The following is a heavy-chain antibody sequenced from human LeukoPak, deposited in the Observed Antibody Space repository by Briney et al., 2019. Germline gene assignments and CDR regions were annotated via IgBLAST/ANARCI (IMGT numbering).Heavy chain of an antibody. CDR1: GFTFSRYW. V-gene: IGHV3-7*01. D-gene: IGHD3-22*01. CDR2: IKQDETAK. CDR3: ATYSSDFGRLDP. J-gene: IGHJ5*02. Sequence: PGGSLRLSCAASGFTFSRYWMSWVRQAPGKGLEWVANIKQDETAKYYVDSVKGRFTISRDNAKNTLYLQMNSLRADDTAVYYCATYSSDFGRLDPWGQGTQVTVSS.